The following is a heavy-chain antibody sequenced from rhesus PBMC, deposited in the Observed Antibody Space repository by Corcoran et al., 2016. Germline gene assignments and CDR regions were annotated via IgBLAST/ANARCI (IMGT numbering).Heavy chain of an antibody. CDR2: ISTNCGNT. D-gene: IGHD3-9*01. CDR3: AREFLRNRFDV. CDR1: GGSISSHY. V-gene: IGHV4-173*01. J-gene: IGHJ5-1*01. Sequence: QLQLQESGPGLVKPSETLSLTCAVSGGSISSHYWSWIRQPPGEGLEWIGRISTNCGNTEYNPSLESRVTVSTDTSKNQFSLKVTSVTAADTAMYDCAREFLRNRFDVWGAGVLVTVSS.